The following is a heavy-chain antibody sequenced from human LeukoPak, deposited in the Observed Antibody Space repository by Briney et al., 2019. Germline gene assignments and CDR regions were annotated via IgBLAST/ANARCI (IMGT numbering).Heavy chain of an antibody. CDR1: GFIFSDYA. V-gene: IGHV3-48*01. CDR2: ISLSGNFI. J-gene: IGHJ4*02. CDR3: AKGAYYYDSSGPWDY. D-gene: IGHD3-22*01. Sequence: PGGSLRLSCAASGFIFSDYALSWVRQAPGKGLEWVSYISLSGNFIYYADSVKGRFTISRDNSKNTLYLQMNSLRAEDTAVYYCAKGAYYYDSSGPWDYWGQGTLVTVSS.